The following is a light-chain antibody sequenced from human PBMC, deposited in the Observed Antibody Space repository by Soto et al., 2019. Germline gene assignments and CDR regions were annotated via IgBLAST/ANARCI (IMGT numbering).Light chain of an antibody. CDR1: HSVSSSY. CDR3: QQYDSSLT. CDR2: STS. J-gene: IGKJ4*01. V-gene: IGKV3-20*01. Sequence: EIVLTQSPGTLPLSPGDRATLACRASHSVSSSYLAWYQQKPGQAPRLLIYSTSSRATGIPDRFSGGGSGTDFSLTISRLEPEDFAVYYCQQYDSSLTFGGGTKVDIK.